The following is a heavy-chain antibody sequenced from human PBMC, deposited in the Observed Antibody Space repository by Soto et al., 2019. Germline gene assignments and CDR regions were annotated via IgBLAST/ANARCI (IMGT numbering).Heavy chain of an antibody. J-gene: IGHJ5*02. Sequence: QVLLVESGGGVVQPGRSLRLSCEVSEFTFSARGMHWVRQTPGKGLEWVALIWNDGSNKYYADTVKGRFTISRDNAKNTLYLQMNSLRAEDTAVYYCARVPDQGGHQNWFDRWGQGTLVTVSS. D-gene: IGHD2-15*01. V-gene: IGHV3-33*01. CDR1: EFTFSARG. CDR2: IWNDGSNK. CDR3: ARVPDQGGHQNWFDR.